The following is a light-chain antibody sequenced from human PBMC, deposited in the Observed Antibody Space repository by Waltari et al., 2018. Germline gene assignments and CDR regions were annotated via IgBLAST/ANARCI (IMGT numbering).Light chain of an antibody. V-gene: IGKV2-29*02. CDR3: LQGIEVPS. Sequence: LTPLFLTVAPGQPASISCESRRSPLHMSGETSFSWYRQKPGQAPQLLVFEVSKRFSGLPERFSGSGSGTRVTLNISRVEAEDVGIYYCLQGIEVPSFGSGTKVEI. CDR2: EVS. J-gene: IGKJ4*01. CDR1: RSPLHMSGETS.